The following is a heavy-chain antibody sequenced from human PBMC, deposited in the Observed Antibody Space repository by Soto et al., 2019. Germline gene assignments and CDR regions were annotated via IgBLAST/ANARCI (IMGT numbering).Heavy chain of an antibody. D-gene: IGHD6-6*01. CDR3: ARDTIAARPEDYYYYYGMDV. J-gene: IGHJ6*02. CDR1: GYTFTGYY. Sequence: GASVKVSCKGSGYTFTGYYMHWVRQAPGQGLEWMGWINPNSGGTNYAQKFQGWVTMTRDTSISTAYMELSRLRSDDTAVYYCARDTIAARPEDYYYYYGMDVWGQGTTVTVSS. V-gene: IGHV1-2*04. CDR2: INPNSGGT.